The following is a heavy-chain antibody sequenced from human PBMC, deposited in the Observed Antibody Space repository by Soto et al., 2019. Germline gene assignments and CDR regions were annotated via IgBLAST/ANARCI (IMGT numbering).Heavy chain of an antibody. V-gene: IGHV1-2*02. CDR3: ARERYQVISDGMDV. Sequence: SVKVSCKASGYTFTGYYIHWVREAPGQGLEWMGWINPQTGGTSYAQKFPGRVTLSRDTSINTAYLELSRLTFDDAAVYFCARERYQVISDGMDVWGQGTTVTVSS. CDR1: GYTFTGYY. J-gene: IGHJ6*02. CDR2: INPQTGGT. D-gene: IGHD2-2*01.